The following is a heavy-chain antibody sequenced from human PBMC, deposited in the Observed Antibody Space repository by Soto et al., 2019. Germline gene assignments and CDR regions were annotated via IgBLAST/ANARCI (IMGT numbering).Heavy chain of an antibody. CDR2: IWYDGSNK. Sequence: QVQLVESGGGVVQPGRSLRLSCAASGFTFSSYGMHWVRQAPGKGLEWVAGIWYDGSNKYYADSVKGRFTISRDNSKNTLYLQMNSLRAEDTAVYYCARDHSSSALNWFDPWGQGTLVTVSS. V-gene: IGHV3-33*01. D-gene: IGHD6-6*01. CDR3: ARDHSSSALNWFDP. CDR1: GFTFSSYG. J-gene: IGHJ5*02.